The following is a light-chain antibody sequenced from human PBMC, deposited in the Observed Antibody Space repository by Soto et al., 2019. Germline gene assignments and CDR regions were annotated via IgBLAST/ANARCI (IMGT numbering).Light chain of an antibody. CDR3: GTWDSSLSAGV. J-gene: IGLJ3*02. CDR1: SSNIGRNY. CDR2: DNS. Sequence: QSALTQPPSVSAAPGQKVTISCSGSSSNIGRNYVTWYQQLPGAAPKLLIYDNSKRPSGIADRFSGSKSGASATLGITGLQTGDEGDYYCGTWDSSLSAGVFGRGTKLTVL. V-gene: IGLV1-51*01.